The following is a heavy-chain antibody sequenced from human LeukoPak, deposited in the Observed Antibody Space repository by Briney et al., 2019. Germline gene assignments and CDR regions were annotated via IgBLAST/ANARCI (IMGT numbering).Heavy chain of an antibody. CDR2: IKSKTDGGTT. J-gene: IGHJ3*02. D-gene: IGHD2-15*01. CDR3: ARWQPNDAFDI. V-gene: IGHV3-15*01. CDR1: GFTFSNAW. Sequence: GGSLRLSCAASGFTFSNAWMSWVRQAPGKGLEWVGRIKSKTDGGTTDYAAPVKGRFTISRDDSKNTLYLQMNSLRAEDTAVYYCARWQPNDAFDIWGQGTMVTVSS.